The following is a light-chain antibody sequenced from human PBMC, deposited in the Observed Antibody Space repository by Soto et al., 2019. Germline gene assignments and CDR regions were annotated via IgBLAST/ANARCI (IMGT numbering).Light chain of an antibody. CDR2: GAS. J-gene: IGKJ1*01. CDR1: QSVSSY. CDR3: QQYGNSWT. V-gene: IGKV3-20*01. Sequence: EIVLTQSPGTLSLSPGERATLSCRASQSVSSYLAWYQQKPGQAPRLLIYGASSRATGIPDRFSGSGSGTDFTLTISRLEPADFAVYYCQQYGNSWTFGQGTKVEIK.